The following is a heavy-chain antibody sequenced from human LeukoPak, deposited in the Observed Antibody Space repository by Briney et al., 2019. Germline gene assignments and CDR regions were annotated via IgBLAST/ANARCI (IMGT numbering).Heavy chain of an antibody. CDR3: ARHGGAAGGH. D-gene: IGHD6-13*01. Sequence: SETLSLTCTVSGGSISSSSYYWGWIRQPPGKGLEWIGSIYYSGSTYYNPSLKSRVTVSVDTSKNQLSLKLTSVTAADTAVYYCARHGGAAGGHWGQGTLVTVSS. CDR1: GGSISSSSYY. CDR2: IYYSGST. J-gene: IGHJ4*02. V-gene: IGHV4-39*01.